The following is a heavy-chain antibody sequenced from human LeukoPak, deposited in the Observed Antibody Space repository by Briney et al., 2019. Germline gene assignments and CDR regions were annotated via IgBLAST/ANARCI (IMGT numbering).Heavy chain of an antibody. D-gene: IGHD3-22*01. CDR3: ARDLSDYCDSSGY. CDR1: GGTFSSYA. J-gene: IGHJ4*02. Sequence: SVKVSCKASGGTFSSYAISWVRQAPGQGLEWMGGIIPIFGTANYAQKFQGRVTITADESTSTAYMELSSLRSEDTAVYYCARDLSDYCDSSGYWGQGTLVTVSS. CDR2: IIPIFGTA. V-gene: IGHV1-69*13.